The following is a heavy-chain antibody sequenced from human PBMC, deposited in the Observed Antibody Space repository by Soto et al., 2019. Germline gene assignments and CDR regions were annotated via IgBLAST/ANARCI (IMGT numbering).Heavy chain of an antibody. Sequence: QVQLVESGGGVVQPGRSLRLSCAASGFTFSSYGMHWVRQAPGKGLEWVAVIWYDGSNKYYADSVKGRFTISRDNSKNTLYLQMNSLRAEDTAVYYCARDREGWSYHRGLRYWGQGTLVTVSS. D-gene: IGHD1-26*01. CDR3: ARDREGWSYHRGLRY. CDR1: GFTFSSYG. CDR2: IWYDGSNK. J-gene: IGHJ1*01. V-gene: IGHV3-33*01.